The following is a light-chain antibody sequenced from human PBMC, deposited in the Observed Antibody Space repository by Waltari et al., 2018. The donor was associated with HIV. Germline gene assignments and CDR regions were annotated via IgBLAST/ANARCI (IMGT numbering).Light chain of an antibody. CDR2: DVS. CDR3: CSYAGSYTYV. CDR1: SSDVGGYNY. Sequence: QSALTQPRSVSGSPGQSVTISCTGTSSDVGGYNYVSWYQQHPGKAPKLMIFDVSKRPSGVRYRFSGSRSGNTASLTISGLQAEDEADYYCCSYAGSYTYVFGTGTKVTVL. V-gene: IGLV2-11*01. J-gene: IGLJ1*01.